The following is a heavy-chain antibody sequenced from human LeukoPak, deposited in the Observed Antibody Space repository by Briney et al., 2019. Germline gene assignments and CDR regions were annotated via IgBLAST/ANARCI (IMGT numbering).Heavy chain of an antibody. Sequence: GGSLRLSCAASGFTFSSYSMNWVRQAPGKGLEWVSYISSSSSTIYYADSVKGRFTISRDNAKNSLYLRMNSLRAEDTAVYYCARGRYSSDYWGQGTLVTVSS. CDR2: ISSSSSTI. CDR1: GFTFSSYS. CDR3: ARGRYSSDY. J-gene: IGHJ4*02. V-gene: IGHV3-48*01. D-gene: IGHD6-13*01.